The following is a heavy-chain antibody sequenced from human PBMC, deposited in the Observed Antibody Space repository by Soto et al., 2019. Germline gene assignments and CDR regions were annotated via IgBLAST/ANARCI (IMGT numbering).Heavy chain of an antibody. J-gene: IGHJ4*02. D-gene: IGHD4-17*01. CDR1: GGSITSSNW. Sequence: WETLSLTCDVSGGSITSSNWWRWVRQPPGKGLGWIGEVHHSGSTYNNPSLKSRVTISVDNSKNQLSLNLNSVTAADTAVYYCAGRSVTVTTPAFDYWGQGTQVTVSS. CDR2: VHHSGST. V-gene: IGHV4-4*02. CDR3: AGRSVTVTTPAFDY.